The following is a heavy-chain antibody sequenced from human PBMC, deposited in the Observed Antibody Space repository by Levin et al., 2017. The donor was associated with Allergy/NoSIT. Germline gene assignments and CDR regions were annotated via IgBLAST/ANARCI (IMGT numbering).Heavy chain of an antibody. CDR1: GFTFDDYA. CDR2: LSWNSGSI. D-gene: IGHD6-19*01. CDR3: AKDMRAVAGPFDY. V-gene: IGHV3-9*01. J-gene: IGHJ4*02. Sequence: SLKISCAASGFTFDDYAMHWVRQAPGKGLEWVSGLSWNSGSIGYADSVKGRFTISRDNAKNSLYLQMNSLRAEDTAFYYCAKDMRAVAGPFDYWGQGTLVTVSS.